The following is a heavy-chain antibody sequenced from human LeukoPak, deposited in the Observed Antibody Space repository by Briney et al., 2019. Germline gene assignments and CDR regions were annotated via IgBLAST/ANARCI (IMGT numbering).Heavy chain of an antibody. Sequence: ASVKVSCTASGYTFTSHDMHWVRQAPGQGLEWMGIINPSGGSTSYAQKFQDRVTMTRDTSTNTVYMELSSLRSEDTAVYYCALQGYYNFWSGSYTRLDFDYWGQGTLVTVSS. J-gene: IGHJ4*02. CDR3: ALQGYYNFWSGSYTRLDFDY. D-gene: IGHD3-3*01. CDR2: INPSGGST. V-gene: IGHV1-46*01. CDR1: GYTFTSHD.